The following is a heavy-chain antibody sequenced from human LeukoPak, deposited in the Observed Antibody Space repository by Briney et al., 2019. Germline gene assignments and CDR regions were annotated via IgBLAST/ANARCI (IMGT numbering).Heavy chain of an antibody. Sequence: GGSLRLSCAASGFTFSSYAMHWVRQAPGKGLEWVAVISYDGSNKYYADSVKGRFTISRDNSKNTLYLQMNSLRAEDTAVYYCANLLPGVWGQGTTVTVSS. V-gene: IGHV3-30*04. CDR1: GFTFSSYA. CDR3: ANLLPGV. D-gene: IGHD2-15*01. J-gene: IGHJ6*02. CDR2: ISYDGSNK.